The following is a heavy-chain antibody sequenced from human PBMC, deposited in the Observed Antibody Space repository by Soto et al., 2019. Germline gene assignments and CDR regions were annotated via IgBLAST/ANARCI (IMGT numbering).Heavy chain of an antibody. J-gene: IGHJ4*02. D-gene: IGHD6-19*01. Sequence: GGSLRLSCAASGFTFSSYSMNWVRQAPGKGLEWVSSISSSSSYIYYADSVKGRFTISXAXXXXSXYXQXXXLRAXDTAVYYCAQNGQWLATPPVAWGQGSLVTVSS. CDR1: GFTFSSYS. CDR3: AQNGQWLATPPVA. CDR2: ISSSSSYI. V-gene: IGHV3-21*01.